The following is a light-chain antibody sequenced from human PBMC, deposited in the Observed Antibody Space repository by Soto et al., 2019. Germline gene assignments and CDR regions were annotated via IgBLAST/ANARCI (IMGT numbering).Light chain of an antibody. Sequence: QSALSQPPSASGSPGQSVTISCTGISSDVGGYNYVSWYQHHPGKAPKLMIYEVTKRPSGVPDRFSGSKSGNTASLTVSGLQAEDDSDYYCSSYAGSNNVVFGGGTKLTVL. CDR2: EVT. J-gene: IGLJ2*01. CDR3: SSYAGSNNVV. V-gene: IGLV2-8*01. CDR1: SSDVGGYNY.